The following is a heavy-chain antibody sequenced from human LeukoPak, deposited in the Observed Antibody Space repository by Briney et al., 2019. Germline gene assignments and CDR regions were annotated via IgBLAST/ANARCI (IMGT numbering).Heavy chain of an antibody. Sequence: PGGSLRLSCAASGFTFTYNGMNWVRQAPGKGLEWVSFISRSSTTIYYADSVKGRFTISRDNAKNSLYLLMNSLRAEDTAVYYCARVVYSYGYKDYYYYYYMDVWGKGTTVTVSS. J-gene: IGHJ6*03. CDR2: ISRSSTTI. V-gene: IGHV3-48*01. D-gene: IGHD5-18*01. CDR1: GFTFTYNG. CDR3: ARVVYSYGYKDYYYYYYMDV.